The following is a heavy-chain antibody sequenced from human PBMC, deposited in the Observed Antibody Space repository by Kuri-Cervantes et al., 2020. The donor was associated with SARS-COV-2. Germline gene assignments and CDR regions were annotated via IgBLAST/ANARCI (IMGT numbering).Heavy chain of an antibody. Sequence: ESLKISCAASGFTFSNAWMSWVRQAPGKGLEWVGRIKSKTDGGTTDYAAPVKGRFTISRDDSKNTLYLQMNSLKTEDTAVYYCARGGIVAEIDYWGQGTLVTVSS. V-gene: IGHV3-15*01. CDR2: IKSKTDGGTT. CDR1: GFTFSNAW. J-gene: IGHJ4*02. CDR3: ARGGIVAEIDY. D-gene: IGHD2-21*01.